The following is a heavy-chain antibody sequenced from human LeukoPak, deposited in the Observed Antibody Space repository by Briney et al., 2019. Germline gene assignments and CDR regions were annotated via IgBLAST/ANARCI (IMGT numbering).Heavy chain of an antibody. CDR3: AKAFCSEKQCTLDS. D-gene: IGHD3-3*01. J-gene: IGHJ4*02. CDR1: GFTVSANY. V-gene: IGHV3-72*01. Sequence: GGSLRLSCAASGFTVSANYMGWVRQAPGKGLEWVGRIREKVNSYTTVYAASVKGRFTISRDDSTNSVFLQMNSQKTEDTAVYYCAKAFCSEKQCTLDSWGQGTLVSVSS. CDR2: IREKVNSYTT.